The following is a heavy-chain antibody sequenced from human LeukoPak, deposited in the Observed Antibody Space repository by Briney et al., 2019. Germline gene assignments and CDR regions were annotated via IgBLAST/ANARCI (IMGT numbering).Heavy chain of an antibody. CDR3: AKSGYNRFDY. D-gene: IGHD5-24*01. V-gene: IGHV3-15*01. Sequence: PGGSLRLSCAASGFIFSNAWMTWVRLAPGKGLEWVGRIKTKPDGGTTDYAAPVKGRFTISRDDSKDTVYLQMNSLKTEDTAVYYCAKSGYNRFDYWGQGTLVTVSS. CDR1: GFIFSNAW. J-gene: IGHJ4*02. CDR2: IKTKPDGGTT.